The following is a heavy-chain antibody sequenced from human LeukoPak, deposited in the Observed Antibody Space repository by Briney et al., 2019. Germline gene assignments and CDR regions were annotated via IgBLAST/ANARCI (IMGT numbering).Heavy chain of an antibody. J-gene: IGHJ5*02. CDR3: ARTYYYGSGNKNWFDP. CDR2: IYYSGST. CDR1: NGSISSSSYY. V-gene: IGHV4-39*01. Sequence: PSETLSLTCTVSNGSISSSSYYWGWIRQPPGKGLEWIGSIYYSGSTYYNPSLKSRVTISVDTSKNQFSLKLSSVTAADTAVYYCARTYYYGSGNKNWFDPWGQGTLVTVSS. D-gene: IGHD3-10*01.